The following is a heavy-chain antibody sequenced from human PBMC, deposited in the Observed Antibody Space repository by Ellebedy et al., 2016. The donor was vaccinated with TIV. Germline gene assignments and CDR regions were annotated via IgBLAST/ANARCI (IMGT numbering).Heavy chain of an antibody. V-gene: IGHV3-7*03. CDR3: VRDGAYGDYSPGYYGMDV. CDR2: INQDGSRI. J-gene: IGHJ6*02. D-gene: IGHD3-22*01. Sequence: GESLKISCAASGFTFNSYWMSWVRQAPGEGLEWVANINQDGSRIYYVDSVKGRFTISRDSAKNSVYLRMDTLRVEDTAVYHCVRDGAYGDYSPGYYGMDVWGQGTTVTVSS. CDR1: GFTFNSYW.